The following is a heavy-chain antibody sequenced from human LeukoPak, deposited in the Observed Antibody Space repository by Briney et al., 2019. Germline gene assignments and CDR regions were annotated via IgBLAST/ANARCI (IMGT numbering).Heavy chain of an antibody. V-gene: IGHV3-9*01. D-gene: IGHD4-23*01. Sequence: GGSLRLSCAASGFTFDDYAMHWVRQAPGKGLEWVSGISWNSGSIGYADSVKGRFTISRDNAKNSLYLQMNSLRAEDTALYYCAKDIGGNSIYYFGYWGQGTLVTVSS. CDR2: ISWNSGSI. CDR3: AKDIGGNSIYYFGY. CDR1: GFTFDDYA. J-gene: IGHJ4*02.